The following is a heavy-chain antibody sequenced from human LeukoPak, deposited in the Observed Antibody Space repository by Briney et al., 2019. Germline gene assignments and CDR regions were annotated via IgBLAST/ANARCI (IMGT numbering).Heavy chain of an antibody. V-gene: IGHV2-5*01. J-gene: IGHJ4*02. D-gene: IGHD3-3*01. CDR2: IYWNDDM. Sequence: SGPTLVNPTQTLTLTCTFSGFSLSTSGVGVGWIRQPPGKSLEWLALIYWNDDMSYRPSLKSRLTITKDTSKNQVLLTMTNMDPVDTSTYYCPRKTSRFLEWLLVLYYFDYWGQGTLVTVSS. CDR1: GFSLSTSGVG. CDR3: PRKTSRFLEWLLVLYYFDY.